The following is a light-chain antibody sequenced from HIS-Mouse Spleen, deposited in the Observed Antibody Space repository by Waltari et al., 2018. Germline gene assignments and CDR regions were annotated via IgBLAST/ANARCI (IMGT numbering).Light chain of an antibody. CDR1: ALPKKY. CDR2: EDS. CDR3: YSTDSSGNHRV. V-gene: IGLV3-10*01. Sequence: SYDLTQPPSVSVSPGQTARITCSGDALPKKYAYCDQQKSGQAPVLVIYEDSKRPSGIPERFSGSSSGTMATLTISGAQVEDEADYYCYSTDSSGNHRVFGGGTKLTVL. J-gene: IGLJ2*01.